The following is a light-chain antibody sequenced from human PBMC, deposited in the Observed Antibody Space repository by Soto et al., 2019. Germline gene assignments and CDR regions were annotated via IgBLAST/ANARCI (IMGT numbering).Light chain of an antibody. CDR2: LNSDGSH. Sequence: QAVVTQSPSASASLGASVKLTCTLSSGHNSFAIAWHQQQPEKGPRYLMKLNSDGSHTKGDGIPDRFSGSSSGAERYLTISSLQSEDEADYYCQTWATGIRVFGGGTKLTVL. CDR1: SGHNSFA. J-gene: IGLJ3*02. V-gene: IGLV4-69*01. CDR3: QTWATGIRV.